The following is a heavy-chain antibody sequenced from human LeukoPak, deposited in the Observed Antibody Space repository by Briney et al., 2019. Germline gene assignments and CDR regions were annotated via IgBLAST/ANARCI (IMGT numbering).Heavy chain of an antibody. J-gene: IGHJ4*02. CDR2: ISSSSSYI. D-gene: IGHD5-18*01. V-gene: IGHV3-21*01. CDR3: ARAVDTAMSRMVTPYYFDY. CDR1: GFTFSSYS. Sequence: GGSLRLSSAASGFTFSSYSGNWVRQAPGKGREWVSSISSSSSYIYYADSVKGRFTISRDNAKNSLYLQMNSLRAEDTAVYYCARAVDTAMSRMVTPYYFDYWGQGTLVTVSS.